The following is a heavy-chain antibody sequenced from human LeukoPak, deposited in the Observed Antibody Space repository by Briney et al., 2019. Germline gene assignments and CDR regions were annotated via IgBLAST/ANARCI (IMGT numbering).Heavy chain of an antibody. J-gene: IGHJ4*02. D-gene: IGHD3-9*01. V-gene: IGHV3-33*06. CDR3: AKGRGYDILTGYYY. Sequence: PGGSLRLSCAASGFTFSSYGMHWVRQAPGKGLEWVAVIWYDGSNKYYADSVKGRFTISRDNSKNTLYLQMNSLRAEDTAVYYCAKGRGYDILTGYYYWGQGTLVTVSS. CDR1: GFTFSSYG. CDR2: IWYDGSNK.